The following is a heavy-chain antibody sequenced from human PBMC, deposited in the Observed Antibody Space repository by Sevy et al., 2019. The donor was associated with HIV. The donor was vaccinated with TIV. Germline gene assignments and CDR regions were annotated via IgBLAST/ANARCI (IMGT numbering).Heavy chain of an antibody. V-gene: IGHV3-33*01. CDR1: GFTLSSYG. CDR3: ARDRLGITISAEWGGGMDV. CDR2: IRYDGSNK. J-gene: IGHJ6*02. D-gene: IGHD3-3*01. Sequence: GGYLRLSCAVSGFTLSSYGMHWVRQAPGKGLEWVAVIRYDGSNKNYADSVKGRFTSSRDNSKNTLYLQMNSLRAEDTAVYYCARDRLGITISAEWGGGMDVWGQGTTVIVSS.